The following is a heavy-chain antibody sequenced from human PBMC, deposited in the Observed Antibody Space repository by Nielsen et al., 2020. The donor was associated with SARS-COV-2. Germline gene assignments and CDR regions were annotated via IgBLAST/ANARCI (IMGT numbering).Heavy chain of an antibody. V-gene: IGHV3-11*04. CDR3: ARDRGDQWLVDY. CDR1: GFTFSDYY. J-gene: IGHJ4*02. Sequence: GESLKISCAASGFTFSDYYMSWIRQAPGKGLEWVSYISSSGSTIYYADSVKGRFTISRDNAKNSLYLQMNSLRAEDTAVYYCARDRGDQWLVDYWGQGTLVTVSS. CDR2: ISSSGSTI. D-gene: IGHD6-19*01.